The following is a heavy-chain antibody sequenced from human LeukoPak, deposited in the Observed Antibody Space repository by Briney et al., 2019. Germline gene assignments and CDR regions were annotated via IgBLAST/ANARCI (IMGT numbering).Heavy chain of an antibody. CDR3: ARGPGSSGGAYVGDY. V-gene: IGHV3-74*01. CDR1: GFTFSNYW. CDR2: SDGGGSST. Sequence: PGGSLRLSCAASGFTFSNYWIHWVRQVPGKGLVWVSRSDGGGSSTSYADSVKGRFSISRDNAKSILYLQMNSLRAEDTAVYYCARGPGSSGGAYVGDYWGHGTLVTVSS. J-gene: IGHJ4*01. D-gene: IGHD3-22*01.